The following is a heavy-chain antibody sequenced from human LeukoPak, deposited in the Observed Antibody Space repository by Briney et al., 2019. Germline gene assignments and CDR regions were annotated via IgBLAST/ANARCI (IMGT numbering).Heavy chain of an antibody. CDR2: ISGSGDST. CDR1: GFRFRSYA. J-gene: IGHJ6*02. V-gene: IGHV3-23*01. D-gene: IGHD4-17*01. CDR3: AKGRYGDYARYLDV. Sequence: PGGSLRLSCAASGFRFRSYAMSWVRQPPGKGLEWVSGISGSGDSTYYADSVKGRLTISRDNSKNTPYLQMNSLRAEDTAVYYCAKGRYGDYARYLDVWGQGTTVTVSS.